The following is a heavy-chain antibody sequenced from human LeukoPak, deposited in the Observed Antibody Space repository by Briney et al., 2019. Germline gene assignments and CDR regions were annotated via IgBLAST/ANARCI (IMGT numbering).Heavy chain of an antibody. V-gene: IGHV1-46*01. Sequence: ASVKVSCKASGYTFTSYYMHWVRQAPGHGLEWMGIIDPSGGSTSYAQKFQGRVTMTRDTSTSTVYMELSSLRSEDTAVYYCARVLRIAAAGTSPLVYWGQGTLVTVSS. D-gene: IGHD6-13*01. J-gene: IGHJ4*02. CDR2: IDPSGGST. CDR3: ARVLRIAAAGTSPLVY. CDR1: GYTFTSYY.